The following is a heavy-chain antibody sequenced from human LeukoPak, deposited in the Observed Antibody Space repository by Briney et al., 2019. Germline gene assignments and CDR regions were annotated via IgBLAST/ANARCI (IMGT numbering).Heavy chain of an antibody. CDR1: GFTFSSYW. D-gene: IGHD3-22*01. V-gene: IGHV3-7*01. CDR3: AREERITMIVVVAYYFDY. J-gene: IGHJ4*02. CDR2: IKQDGSEK. Sequence: GGSLRLSCAASGFTFSSYWMSWVRQAPGKGLEWVANIKQDGSEKYYVDSVKGRFTISRDNAKNSLYLQMNSLRAEDTAVYYCAREERITMIVVVAYYFDYWGQGTLVTVSS.